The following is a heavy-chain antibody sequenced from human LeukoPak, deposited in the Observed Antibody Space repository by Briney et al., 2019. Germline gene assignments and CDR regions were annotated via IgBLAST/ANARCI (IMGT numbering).Heavy chain of an antibody. D-gene: IGHD3-10*01. CDR2: DDI. CDR3: AREQRDSHGSGSYSD. J-gene: IGHJ4*02. CDR1: GFSLTTSGMC. Sequence: SGPALVKPTQTLTLTCIFSGFSLTTSGMCVSWIRQPPGKALEWLDDIYYSSSLKTRLTISKDTSKNHVVLTMTNMDPVDTATYYCAREQRDSHGSGSYSDWGQGTLVTVSS. V-gene: IGHV2-70*01.